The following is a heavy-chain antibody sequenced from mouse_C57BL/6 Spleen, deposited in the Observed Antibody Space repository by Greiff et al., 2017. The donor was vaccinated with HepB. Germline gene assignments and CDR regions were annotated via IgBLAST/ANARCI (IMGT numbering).Heavy chain of an antibody. CDR2: ISDGGSYT. D-gene: IGHD2-1*01. Sequence: EVKLMESGGGLVKPGGSLKLSCAASGFTFSSYAMSWVRQTPEKRLEWVATISDGGSYTYYPDNVKGRFTISRDNAKNNLYLQMSHLKSEDTAMYYCARGLYPFDYWGQGTTLTVSS. V-gene: IGHV5-4*03. CDR1: GFTFSSYA. CDR3: ARGLYPFDY. J-gene: IGHJ2*01.